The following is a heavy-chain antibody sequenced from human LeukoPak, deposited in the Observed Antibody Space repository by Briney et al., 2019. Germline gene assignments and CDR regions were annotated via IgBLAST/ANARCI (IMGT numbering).Heavy chain of an antibody. CDR1: GYTFTSYY. V-gene: IGHV1-2*02. CDR3: ARSVADIAVASEEFDY. D-gene: IGHD6-19*01. Sequence: ASVKVSCKASGYTFTSYYMHWVRQAPGQGLEWMGIINPNSGGTNYAQKFQGRVTMTRDTSISTAYMELSRLRSDDTAVYYCARSVADIAVASEEFDYWGQGTLVTVSS. J-gene: IGHJ4*02. CDR2: INPNSGGT.